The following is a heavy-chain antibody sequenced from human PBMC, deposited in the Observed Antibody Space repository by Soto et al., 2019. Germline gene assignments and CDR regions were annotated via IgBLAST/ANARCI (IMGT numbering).Heavy chain of an antibody. CDR1: GGSISSGGYY. CDR3: ARSPGPSWYYYDSSGGLPTVLAEYFQH. V-gene: IGHV4-31*03. CDR2: IYYSGST. D-gene: IGHD3-22*01. J-gene: IGHJ1*01. Sequence: TSETLSLTCTVSGGSISSGGYYWSWIRQHPGKGLEWIGYIYYSGSTYYNPSLKSRVTISVDTSKNQFSLKLSSVTAADTAVYYCARSPGPSWYYYDSSGGLPTVLAEYFQHWGQGTLVTVSS.